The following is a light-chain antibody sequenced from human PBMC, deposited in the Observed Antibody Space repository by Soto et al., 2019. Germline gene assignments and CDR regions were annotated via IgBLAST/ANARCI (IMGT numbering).Light chain of an antibody. CDR1: QSVSSK. J-gene: IGKJ4*01. CDR3: QQYDSRPLT. CDR2: DAS. V-gene: IGKV3-15*01. Sequence: EIVMTQSPDTLSVSPGERATLSCRASQSVSSKLAWYQQKPGQAPRLLIYDASTRATGIPARFSGSGSGTEFTLTISSVQSEDFEVYCCQQYDSRPLTFGGGAKVEIK.